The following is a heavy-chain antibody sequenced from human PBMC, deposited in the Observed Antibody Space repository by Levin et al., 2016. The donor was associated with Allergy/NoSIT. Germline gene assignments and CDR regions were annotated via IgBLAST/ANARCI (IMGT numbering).Heavy chain of an antibody. J-gene: IGHJ5*02. CDR3: AQGRYDFWSGYWNWFDP. CDR1: GFSLSTSGVG. V-gene: IGHV2-5*01. CDR2: IYWNDDK. D-gene: IGHD3-3*01. Sequence: SGPTLVKPTQTLTLTCTFSGFSLSTSGVGVGWIRQPPGKALEWLALIYWNDDKRYSPSLKSRLTITKDTSKNQVVLTMTNMDPVDTATYYCAQGRYDFWSGYWNWFDPWGQGTLVTVSS.